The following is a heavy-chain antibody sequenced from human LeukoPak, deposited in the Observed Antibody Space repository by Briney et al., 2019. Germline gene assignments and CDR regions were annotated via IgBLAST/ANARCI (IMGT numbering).Heavy chain of an antibody. CDR1: GYSFSSGYY. V-gene: IGHV4-38-2*01. CDR2: IYHSGTA. Sequence: SETLSLTRAVSGYSFSSGYYWGWIRQPPGKGLEWIGGIYHSGTAHYNPTLKSRVAMSVDTSNHQISLKLSSVTAADTSVYYCARNRTSSYFDYWGQGTLVTVSS. J-gene: IGHJ4*02. CDR3: ARNRTSSYFDY. D-gene: IGHD2-2*01.